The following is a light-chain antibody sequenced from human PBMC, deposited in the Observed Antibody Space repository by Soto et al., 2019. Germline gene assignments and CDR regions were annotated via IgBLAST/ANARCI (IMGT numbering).Light chain of an antibody. CDR1: SSDIGAYNY. CDR2: DVG. CDR3: GSHTGIFTVR. J-gene: IGLJ2*01. V-gene: IGLV2-14*01. Sequence: QSALTQPASVSGSPGQSLTISCTGNSSDIGAYNYVSWYQQYPGKAPELLIYDVGNRPSGVSNRFSGSKSGNTASLTISALQGEDEDDYFSGSHTGIFTVRFGGGTKLTVL.